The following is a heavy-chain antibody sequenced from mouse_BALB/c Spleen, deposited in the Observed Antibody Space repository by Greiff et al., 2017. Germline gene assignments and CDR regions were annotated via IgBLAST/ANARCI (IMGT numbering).Heavy chain of an antibody. CDR2: ISDGGSYT. J-gene: IGHJ4*01. D-gene: IGHD2-10*01. CDR3: ARDAYYGNYGAMDY. V-gene: IGHV5-4*02. CDR1: GFTFSDYY. Sequence: EVKVVESGGGLVKPGGSLKLSCAASGFTFSDYYMYWVRQTPEKRLEWVATISDGGSYTYYPDSVKGRFTISRDNAKNNLYLQMSSLKSEDTAMYYCARDAYYGNYGAMDYWGQGTSVTVSS.